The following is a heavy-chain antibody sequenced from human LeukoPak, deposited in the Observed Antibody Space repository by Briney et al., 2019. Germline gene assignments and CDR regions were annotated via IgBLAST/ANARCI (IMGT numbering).Heavy chain of an antibody. CDR1: GFTFSSYS. D-gene: IGHD3-16*02. V-gene: IGHV3-21*01. CDR2: ISSSSSYI. Sequence: GGSLRLSCAASGFTFSSYSMNWVRQAPGKGLEWVSSISSSSSYIYYADSVKGRFTISRDNAKNSLYLQMNSLRAEDTAVYYCARDSTGTYYDYVWGSYRNDAFDIWGQGTMVTVS. CDR3: ARDSTGTYYDYVWGSYRNDAFDI. J-gene: IGHJ3*02.